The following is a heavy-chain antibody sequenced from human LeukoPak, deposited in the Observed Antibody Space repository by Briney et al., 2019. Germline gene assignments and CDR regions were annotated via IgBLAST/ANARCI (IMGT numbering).Heavy chain of an antibody. CDR2: INPSGGST. Sequence: GASVKVSCKASGYTFTSYYMHWVRQAPGQGLEWMGIINPSGGSTSYAQKFQGRVTMTRNTSTSTVYMEPSSLRSEDTAVYYCARGAIIYDFWSGYLVGYFDYWGQGTLVTVSS. J-gene: IGHJ4*02. CDR3: ARGAIIYDFWSGYLVGYFDY. CDR1: GYTFTSYY. V-gene: IGHV1-46*03. D-gene: IGHD3-3*01.